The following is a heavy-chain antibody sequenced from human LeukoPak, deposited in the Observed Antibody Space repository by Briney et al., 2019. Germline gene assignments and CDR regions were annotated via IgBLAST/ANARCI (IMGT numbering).Heavy chain of an antibody. CDR2: MNPNSGNT. Sequence: ASVKVSLKSSGYTFSSYDINWVRQATGQGLEWMGWMNPNSGNTTYAQKFQGRVTMSRDTSISTAYMELSSLRSEDTAVYYCARLPKYSRPLDYWGEGTLVTVSS. CDR1: GYTFSSYD. V-gene: IGHV1-8*02. CDR3: ARLPKYSRPLDY. J-gene: IGHJ4*02. D-gene: IGHD6-6*01.